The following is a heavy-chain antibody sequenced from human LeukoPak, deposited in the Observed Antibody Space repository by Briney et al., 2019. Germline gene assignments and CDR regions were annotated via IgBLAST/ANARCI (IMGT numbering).Heavy chain of an antibody. V-gene: IGHV1-2*02. Sequence: ASVKVSCKASGYTFTGYYMHWVRQAPGQGLEWRGWINPNSGGTNYAQKFQGRVTMTRDTSISTAYMELSSLRSEDTAVYYCARGRSSSGWLNWFDPWGQGTLVTVSS. D-gene: IGHD6-19*01. CDR2: INPNSGGT. CDR1: GYTFTGYY. CDR3: ARGRSSSGWLNWFDP. J-gene: IGHJ5*02.